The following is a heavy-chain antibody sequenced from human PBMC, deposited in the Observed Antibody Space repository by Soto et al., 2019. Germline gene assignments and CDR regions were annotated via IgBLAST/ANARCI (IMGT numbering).Heavy chain of an antibody. V-gene: IGHV4-59*01. J-gene: IGHJ4*02. D-gene: IGHD2-21*01. Sequence: SETLSLTCTVSGGSISSYYWSWIRQPPGKGLEWIGYIYYSGSTNYNPSLKGRVTISVDTSKNQFSLKLSSVTAADTAVYYCARDKGGADYWGQGTLVTVSS. CDR3: ARDKGGADY. CDR1: GGSISSYY. CDR2: IYYSGST.